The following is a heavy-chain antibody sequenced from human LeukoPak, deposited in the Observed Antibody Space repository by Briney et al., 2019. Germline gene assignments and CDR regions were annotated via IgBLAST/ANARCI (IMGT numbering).Heavy chain of an antibody. D-gene: IGHD2-2*03. CDR2: IIPIFGTA. CDR1: GGAFSSYA. J-gene: IGHJ5*02. V-gene: IGHV1-69*13. Sequence: SVKVSCKASGGAFSSYAISWVRQAPGQGLEWMGGIIPIFGTANYAQKFQGRVTITADESTSTAYMELSSLRSEDTAVYYCARIWLRGLMDEEDWFVPWGQRTLVTVSS. CDR3: ARIWLRGLMDEEDWFVP.